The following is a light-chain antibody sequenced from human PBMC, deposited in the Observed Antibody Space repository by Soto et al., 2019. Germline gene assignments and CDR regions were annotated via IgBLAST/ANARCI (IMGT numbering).Light chain of an antibody. J-gene: IGKJ4*02. V-gene: IGKV3D-15*01. CDR1: QSVSSN. CDR3: QQYNTWPRT. Sequence: EVVMTQSPGTLSVSPGERATLSCRASQSVSSNLAWFQQKPGQPPRLLIYGASTRATGTPARFSGSGSGTDFTLTISSLQSEDFAVYYCQQYNTWPRTFGGGTKVEIK. CDR2: GAS.